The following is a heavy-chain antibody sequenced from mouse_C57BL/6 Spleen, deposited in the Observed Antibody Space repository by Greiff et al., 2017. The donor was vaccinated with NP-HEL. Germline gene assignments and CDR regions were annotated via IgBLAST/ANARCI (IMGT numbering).Heavy chain of an antibody. Sequence: EVKLMESEGGLVQPGSSMKLSCTASGFTFSDYYMAWVRQVPEKGLEWVANINYDGSSTYYLDSLKSRFIISRDNAKNILYLQMSSLKSEDTATYYCARGTTVVATDWYVDVWGTGTTVTVSS. CDR1: GFTFSDYY. D-gene: IGHD1-1*01. J-gene: IGHJ1*03. V-gene: IGHV5-16*01. CDR2: INYDGSST. CDR3: ARGTTVVATDWYVDV.